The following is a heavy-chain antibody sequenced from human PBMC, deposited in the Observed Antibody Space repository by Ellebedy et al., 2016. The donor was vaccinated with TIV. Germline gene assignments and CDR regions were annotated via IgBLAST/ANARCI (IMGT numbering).Heavy chain of an antibody. CDR2: INSKTDGGTT. CDR3: TTVLTMVRGVTLQFYYMDV. D-gene: IGHD3-10*01. J-gene: IGHJ6*03. Sequence: GESLKISCAASGFTVSNAWMSWVRQAPGKGLEWVGRINSKTDGGTTDYAAPVKGRFTISRDDSKNTLYLQMNSLKTEDTAVYYCTTVLTMVRGVTLQFYYMDVWGKGTTVTVSS. CDR1: GFTVSNAW. V-gene: IGHV3-15*01.